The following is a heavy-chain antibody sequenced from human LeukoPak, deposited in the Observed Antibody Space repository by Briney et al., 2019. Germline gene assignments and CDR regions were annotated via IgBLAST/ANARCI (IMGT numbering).Heavy chain of an antibody. D-gene: IGHD1-26*01. CDR2: INSDGSHT. CDR1: EFTFNNYW. Sequence: GGSLRPSCAASEFTFNNYWMHWVRQAPGKGLVWVSRINSDGSHTDYADSVKGRFTISRDNAKNTLYLQMNSLRAEDTAVYYCASHSTFVGGATESIDYWGQGTLVTVSS. V-gene: IGHV3-74*01. J-gene: IGHJ4*02. CDR3: ASHSTFVGGATESIDY.